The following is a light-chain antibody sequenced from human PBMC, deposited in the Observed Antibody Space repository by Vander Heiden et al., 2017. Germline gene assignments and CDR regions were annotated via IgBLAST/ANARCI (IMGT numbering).Light chain of an antibody. CDR3: QAWDSSTVG. CDR1: KLGDKY. Sequence: SYELTQPPSVSVSPGQTASITCSGDKLGDKYACWYQQKPGQSPVLVIYQDSKRPSGIPERFSGSNSGNTATLTISGTQAMDEADYYCQAWDSSTVGLGGGTKL. CDR2: QDS. J-gene: IGLJ2*01. V-gene: IGLV3-1*01.